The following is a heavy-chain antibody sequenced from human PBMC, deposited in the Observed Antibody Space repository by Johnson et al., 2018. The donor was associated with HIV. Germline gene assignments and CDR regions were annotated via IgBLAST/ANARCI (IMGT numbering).Heavy chain of an antibody. V-gene: IGHV3-30-3*01. CDR3: ASILVVAAQEADAFDI. CDR2: ISYDGSNK. D-gene: IGHD2-15*01. CDR1: GFTFSSYA. Sequence: QVQLVESGGGVVQPGRSLRLSCAASGFTFSSYAMHWVRQAPGKGLEWVVVISYDGSNKYYADSVKGRFTISRDNSKNTLYLQMNSLRAEDTAVYYCASILVVAAQEADAFDIWGQGTMVTVSS. J-gene: IGHJ3*02.